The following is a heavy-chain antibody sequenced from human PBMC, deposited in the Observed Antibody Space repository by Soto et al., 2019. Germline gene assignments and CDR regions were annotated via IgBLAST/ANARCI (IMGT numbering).Heavy chain of an antibody. CDR3: AGRITMVRGVSFADWFDP. CDR1: GGTFSSYA. J-gene: IGHJ5*02. Sequence: QVQLVQSGAEVKKPGSSVKVSCKASGGTFSSYAISWVRQAPGQGLEWMGGIIPIFGTANYAQKFQGRVTLTAEEASSTGYIEQSSLRCEDTAVYYCAGRITMVRGVSFADWFDPWGQGALVTVSS. D-gene: IGHD3-10*01. V-gene: IGHV1-69*12. CDR2: IIPIFGTA.